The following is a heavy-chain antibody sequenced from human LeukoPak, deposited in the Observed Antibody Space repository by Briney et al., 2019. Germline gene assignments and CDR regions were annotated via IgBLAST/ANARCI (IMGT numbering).Heavy chain of an antibody. CDR2: VYYTGIA. Sequence: SETLSLTCTVSDGSITRSSYYWGWIRQTPGEGLDWIGSVYYTGIAYYNPSLQGRVTMSVDTSKNQFSLKLNSVTVADTAVYYCARLRVTTGFDYWDQGIPVTVSS. V-gene: IGHV4-39*01. D-gene: IGHD2-21*02. CDR1: DGSITRSSYY. J-gene: IGHJ4*02. CDR3: ARLRVTTGFDY.